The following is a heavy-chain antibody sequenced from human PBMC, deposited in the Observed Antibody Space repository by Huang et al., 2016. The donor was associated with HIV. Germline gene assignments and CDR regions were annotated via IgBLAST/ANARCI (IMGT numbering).Heavy chain of an antibody. CDR3: ARGDYYDSSGYHPGYFDY. D-gene: IGHD3-22*01. CDR2: IRNDGMKK. Sequence: VQLIESGGGVVQPGKSLRLSCATSGFILSNYDMHWVRQAQGKGLKWVEFIRNDGMKKNYADSVRGRFTVGRDNGNNKLFLQMRSLGVDDTAVYYCARGDYYDSSGYHPGYFDYWGQGILVTVSS. V-gene: IGHV3-33*04. J-gene: IGHJ4*02. CDR1: GFILSNYD.